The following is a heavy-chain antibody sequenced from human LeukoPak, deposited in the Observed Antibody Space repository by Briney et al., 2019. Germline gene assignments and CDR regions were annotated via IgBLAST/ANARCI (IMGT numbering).Heavy chain of an antibody. J-gene: IGHJ4*03. D-gene: IGHD5-24*01. CDR1: GFTFSSYA. Sequence: GGSLRLSCAASGFTFSSYAMHWVRQAPGKGLEYVSAISSNGGSTYYANSVKGRFTISRDNSKNTLYLQMGSLRAEDMAVYYCARSDGYSLFDYWGQGTTVTVSS. CDR2: ISSNGGST. V-gene: IGHV3-64*01. CDR3: ARSDGYSLFDY.